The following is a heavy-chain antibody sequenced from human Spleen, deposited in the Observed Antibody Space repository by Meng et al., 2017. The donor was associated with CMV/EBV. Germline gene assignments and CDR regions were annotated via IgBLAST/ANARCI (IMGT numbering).Heavy chain of an antibody. Sequence: ASVKVSCKASGYTFTTYDINWVRQATGQGLEWMGWMNPNSGDTGCAQKFQGRVTMTRNTSISTAYMDLSSLTSEDTAVYYCAKDSVRGYYYYYGMDVWGQGTTVTVSS. CDR1: GYTFTTYD. D-gene: IGHD3-10*01. CDR2: MNPNSGDT. CDR3: AKDSVRGYYYYYGMDV. V-gene: IGHV1-8*01. J-gene: IGHJ6*02.